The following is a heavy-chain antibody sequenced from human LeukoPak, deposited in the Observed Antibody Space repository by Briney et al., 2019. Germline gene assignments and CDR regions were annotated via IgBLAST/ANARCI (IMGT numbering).Heavy chain of an antibody. D-gene: IGHD6-6*01. CDR1: GYTFTSYY. J-gene: IGHJ6*02. Sequence: ASVKVSCKASGYTFTSYYMHWVRQAPGQGLEWMGIINPSGGSTSYAQKFQGRVAMTRDTSTSTVYMELSSLRSEDTAVYYCARGDSSSSRSYYYYGMDVWAKGPRSPSP. CDR2: INPSGGST. V-gene: IGHV1-46*01. CDR3: ARGDSSSSRSYYYYGMDV.